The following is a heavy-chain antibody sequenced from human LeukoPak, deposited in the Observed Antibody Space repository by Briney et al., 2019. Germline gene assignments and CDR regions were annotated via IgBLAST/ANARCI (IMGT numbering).Heavy chain of an antibody. J-gene: IGHJ6*03. CDR2: IYYSGST. V-gene: IGHV4-59*12. CDR1: GGSISSYY. Sequence: SETLSLTCTVSGGSISSYYWSWIRQPPGKGPEWIGYIYYSGSTNYNPSLKSRVTLSVDTSSNQFSLTLSSVTAADTAVYHCARDIRSHNGPGGYYYYYMDVWGKGTTVTVSS. D-gene: IGHD2-8*01. CDR3: ARDIRSHNGPGGYYYYYMDV.